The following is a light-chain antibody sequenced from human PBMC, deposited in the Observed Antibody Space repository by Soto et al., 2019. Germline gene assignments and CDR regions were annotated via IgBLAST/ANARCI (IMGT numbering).Light chain of an antibody. Sequence: DIQMTQSPASLSASVGDRVTITCRASQGISYYLAWFQQKPGKVPKLLIYDASTLESGVPSRFSGSGSETEFTLTISRLQPDDFATYFCHSRAFGQGTRLEIK. CDR3: HSRA. CDR1: QGISYY. V-gene: IGKV1-16*01. J-gene: IGKJ5*01. CDR2: DAS.